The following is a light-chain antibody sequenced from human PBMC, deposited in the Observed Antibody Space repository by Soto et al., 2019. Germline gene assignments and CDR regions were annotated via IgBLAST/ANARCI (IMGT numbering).Light chain of an antibody. J-gene: IGKJ2*01. V-gene: IGKV3-20*01. CDR2: AVS. CDR3: QQYGSPPHT. CDR1: QSVSSIY. Sequence: EIVLTQSPGTLSLSPGERATLSCRASQSVSSIYLAWYQQKPGQTPRLLINAVSNRATGVPDRFSGSGSGTDFTLTISRLEPEDFAVYYCQQYGSPPHTFGQGTKVEI.